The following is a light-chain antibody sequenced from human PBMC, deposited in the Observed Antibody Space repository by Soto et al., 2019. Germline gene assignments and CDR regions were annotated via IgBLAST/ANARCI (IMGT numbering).Light chain of an antibody. CDR2: DAS. CDR3: QQFTTYPWT. J-gene: IGKJ1*01. CDR1: QGINSA. V-gene: IGKV1-13*02. Sequence: AVQLTQSPSSLSASVGDRVTITCRASQGINSALAWYQQKPGKAPKLLIYDASSLESGVPSRFSGSGSGSYFTLTISSLQPEDFATYSCQQFTTYPWTFGQGTEVEIK.